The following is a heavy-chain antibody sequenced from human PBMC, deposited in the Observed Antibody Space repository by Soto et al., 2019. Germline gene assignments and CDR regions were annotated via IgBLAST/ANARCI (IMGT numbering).Heavy chain of an antibody. CDR3: ARELTMVGAVRTSDAFDI. CDR2: ISAYNGNT. J-gene: IGHJ3*02. D-gene: IGHD3-10*01. V-gene: IGHV1-18*01. Sequence: QVQLVQSGAEVKKPGASVKVSCKASGYTFTSYGISWVRQAPGQGLEWMGWISAYNGNTNYAQKLQGRVTMTTDTSTSTAYMERRSLRSDDTAVYYCARELTMVGAVRTSDAFDIWGQGTMVTVSS. CDR1: GYTFTSYG.